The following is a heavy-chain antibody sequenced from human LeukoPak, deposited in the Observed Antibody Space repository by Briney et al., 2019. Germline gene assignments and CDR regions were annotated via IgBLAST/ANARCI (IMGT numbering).Heavy chain of an antibody. CDR1: GGSISSYY. V-gene: IGHV4-59*01. Sequence: SETLSLTCTVSGGSISSYYWSWIRQPPGKGLEWIGYIYYSGSTNYNPSLKSRVTISVDTSKNQFSLKLSSVTAADTAVYYCARERDWNDPFDYWGQGTLVTVSS. CDR3: ARERDWNDPFDY. CDR2: IYYSGST. D-gene: IGHD1-1*01. J-gene: IGHJ4*02.